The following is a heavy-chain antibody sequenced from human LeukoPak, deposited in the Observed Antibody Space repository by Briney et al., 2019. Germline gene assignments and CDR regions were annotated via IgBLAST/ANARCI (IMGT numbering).Heavy chain of an antibody. CDR1: GITLSNYG. CDR2: ISDSGGRT. D-gene: IGHD3-22*01. Sequence: GGSLRLSCAVSGITLSNYGMSWVRQAPGKGLEWVAGISDSGGRTNYADSVKGRFTISRDNPKNTLYLQMNSPRAEDTAVYFCAKRGVAIRVILVGFHKEAYYFDSWAREPWSPSPQ. CDR3: AKRGVAIRVILVGFHKEAYYFDS. V-gene: IGHV3-23*01. J-gene: IGHJ4*02.